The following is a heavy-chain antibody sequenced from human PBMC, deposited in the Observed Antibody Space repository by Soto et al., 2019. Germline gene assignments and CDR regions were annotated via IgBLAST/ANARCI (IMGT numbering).Heavy chain of an antibody. J-gene: IGHJ5*02. CDR1: GGSISSGGYS. CDR3: ARATTDKRVVAAARAGVWFDP. Sequence: QLQLQESGSGLVKPSQTLSLTCAVSGGSISSGGYSWSWIRQPPGKRLEWIGYIYHSGSTFYNPSLKSRVTISVDMSKNQFSRKLSSAAAAYAAVYYCARATTDKRVVAAARAGVWFDPCGQGNLDTVSS. D-gene: IGHD2-15*01. CDR2: IYHSGST. V-gene: IGHV4-30-2*01.